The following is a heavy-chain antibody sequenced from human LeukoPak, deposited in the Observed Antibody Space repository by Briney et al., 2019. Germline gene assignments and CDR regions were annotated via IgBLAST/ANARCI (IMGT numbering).Heavy chain of an antibody. Sequence: GGSLRLSCATSGFTFVDYGLSWVRRAPGKGLEWLCAINYNGAITDYADSVKGRFTISRDNAKNSLYLRMDGLRAEDTALYYCARDRLGPSFSVSHFDLWGQGTLVTVSS. CDR1: GFTFVDYG. D-gene: IGHD3-3*02. CDR3: ARDRLGPSFSVSHFDL. V-gene: IGHV3-20*04. CDR2: INYNGAIT. J-gene: IGHJ4*02.